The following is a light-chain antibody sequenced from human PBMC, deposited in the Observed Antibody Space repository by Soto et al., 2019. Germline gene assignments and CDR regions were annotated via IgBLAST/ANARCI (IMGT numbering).Light chain of an antibody. V-gene: IGLV2-14*03. CDR1: SSDVGGYIY. CDR2: EVS. J-gene: IGLJ1*01. Sequence: QSVLTQPASVSGSPGQSITISCTGTSSDVGGYIYVSWYQQHPGKAPKFLIYEVSNRPSGVSNRFSGSKSGNMASLTISGLQAEDEADYYCCSYTSTGTLYVFGTGTKLTVL. CDR3: CSYTSTGTLYV.